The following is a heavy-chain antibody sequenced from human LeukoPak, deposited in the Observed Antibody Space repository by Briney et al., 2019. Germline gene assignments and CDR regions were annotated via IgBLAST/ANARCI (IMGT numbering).Heavy chain of an antibody. J-gene: IGHJ6*03. CDR1: GGSFTSFI. D-gene: IGHD3-9*01. CDR3: ARGGDGFWLSNHYYYMDV. CDR2: FIPMVATA. V-gene: IGHV1-69*16. Sequence: SVKVSCKASGGSFTSFIINWVRQAPGQGLEWMGVFIPMVATANYAQKFQGRVTITKDESTDTTYMELRTLRSEDTAVYYCARGGDGFWLSNHYYYMDVWGKGTTVTVSS.